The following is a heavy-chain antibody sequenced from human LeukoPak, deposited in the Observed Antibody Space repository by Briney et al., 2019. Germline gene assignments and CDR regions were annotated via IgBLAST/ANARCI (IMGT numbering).Heavy chain of an antibody. V-gene: IGHV1-69*06. CDR1: GGTFSSYA. CDR2: IIPIFGTA. D-gene: IGHD3-22*01. J-gene: IGHJ4*02. Sequence: LVKVSCKASGGTFSSYAISWVRQAPGQGLEWMGGIIPIFGTANYAQRFQGRVTITADKSTSTAYMELSSLRSEDTAVYYCARDLLPHYYDSSGYSSLGSYWGQGTLVTVSS. CDR3: ARDLLPHYYDSSGYSSLGSY.